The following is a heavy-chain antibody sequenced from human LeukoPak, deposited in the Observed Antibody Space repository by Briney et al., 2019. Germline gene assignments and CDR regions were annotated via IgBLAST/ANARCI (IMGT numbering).Heavy chain of an antibody. CDR1: GFTFSTYS. CDR3: ARGDMITFGGVFPSDY. Sequence: GGSLRLSCAASGFTFSTYSMNWVRQAPGKGLEWVSSISSSSSYIYYADSVKGRFTISRDNAKNSLCLQMNSLRAEDTAVYYCARGDMITFGGVFPSDYWGQGTLVTVSS. D-gene: IGHD3-16*01. V-gene: IGHV3-21*01. J-gene: IGHJ4*02. CDR2: ISSSSSYI.